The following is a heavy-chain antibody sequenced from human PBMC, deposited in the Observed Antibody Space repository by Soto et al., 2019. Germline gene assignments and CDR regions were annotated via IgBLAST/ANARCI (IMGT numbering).Heavy chain of an antibody. CDR1: GGSFSSYA. Sequence: SVKVSCKASGGSFSSYAISWVRQAPGQGLEWMGGIIPIFGTANYAQKFQGRVTITADESTSTAYMELSSLRSEDTAVYYCARGNYYEENYYGMDVWGQGTTVTVSS. CDR3: ARGNYYEENYYGMDV. CDR2: IIPIFGTA. J-gene: IGHJ6*02. V-gene: IGHV1-69*13. D-gene: IGHD3-22*01.